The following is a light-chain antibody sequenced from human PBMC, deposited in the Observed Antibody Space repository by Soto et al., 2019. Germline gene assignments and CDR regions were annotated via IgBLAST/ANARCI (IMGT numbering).Light chain of an antibody. J-gene: IGKJ1*01. CDR2: DAS. Sequence: DIQMTQSPSSLSAYVGDRVTITCRASQGITNDLGWYQQKPGKSPKVLIYDASTLDTGVPSRFSGSGSGTEFTLTISGLQPEDFATYYCQQYNSHRTFGQGTKV. CDR3: QQYNSHRT. CDR1: QGITND. V-gene: IGKV1-17*01.